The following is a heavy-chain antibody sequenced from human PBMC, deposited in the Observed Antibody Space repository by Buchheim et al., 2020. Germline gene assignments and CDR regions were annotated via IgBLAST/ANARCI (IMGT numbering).Heavy chain of an antibody. CDR2: INHSGST. Sequence: QVQLQQWGAGLLKPSETLSLTCAVYGGSFSGYYWSWIRQPPGKGLEWIGEINHSGSTNYNPSLKSRVTISVDTSKNQFSLKLSSVTAADTAVYYCARGRGAVVTPGYYYGMDVWGQGTT. CDR3: ARGRGAVVTPGYYYGMDV. CDR1: GGSFSGYY. D-gene: IGHD4-23*01. J-gene: IGHJ6*02. V-gene: IGHV4-34*01.